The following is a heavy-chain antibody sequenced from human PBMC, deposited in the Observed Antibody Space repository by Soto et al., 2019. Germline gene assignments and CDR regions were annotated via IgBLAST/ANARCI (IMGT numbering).Heavy chain of an antibody. J-gene: IGHJ4*02. CDR2: IYWDDYK. CDR1: GFSLSTSGVG. D-gene: IGHD3-16*01. V-gene: IGHV2-5*02. CDR3: VHKGGGDRILDY. Sequence: QITLKESGPALVKPTQTLTLTCTFSGFSLSTSGVGVGWIRQPPGEALEWLALIYWDDYKHFSPSLESRLTLTKDPPKNQVVLTMTNMDPVDTAKYYCVHKGGGDRILDYWGQGTLVTVSS.